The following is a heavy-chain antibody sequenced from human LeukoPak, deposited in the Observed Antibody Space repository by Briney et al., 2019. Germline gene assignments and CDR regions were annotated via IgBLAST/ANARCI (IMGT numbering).Heavy chain of an antibody. D-gene: IGHD6-19*01. CDR3: ARPLYSSGLFDY. Sequence: GGSLRLSCAASGFTFADYGMSWVRQAPGKGLVWVSRINSDGRSTSYADSVKGRFTISRDNAKNTLYLQMNSLRAEDTAVYYCARPLYSSGLFDYWGQGTLVTVSS. CDR1: GFTFADYG. V-gene: IGHV3-74*01. CDR2: INSDGRST. J-gene: IGHJ4*02.